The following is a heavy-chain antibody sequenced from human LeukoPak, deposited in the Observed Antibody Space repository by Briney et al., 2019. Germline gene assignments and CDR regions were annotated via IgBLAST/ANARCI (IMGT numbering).Heavy chain of an antibody. CDR2: INSDGSST. CDR1: GFTFSSHW. V-gene: IGHV3-74*01. Sequence: PGGSLRLSCAASGFTFSSHWMHWVRQAPGKGLVWVSRINSDGSSTSYADSVKGRFTISRDNAKNTLYLQMNSLRAEDTAVYYCARGRYGNLFPGNFDYWGQGTLVTVSS. J-gene: IGHJ4*02. D-gene: IGHD4-17*01. CDR3: ARGRYGNLFPGNFDY.